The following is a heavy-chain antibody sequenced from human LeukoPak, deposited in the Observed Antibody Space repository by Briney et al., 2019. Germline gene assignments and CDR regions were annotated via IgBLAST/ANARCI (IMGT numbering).Heavy chain of an antibody. V-gene: IGHV3-23*01. CDR1: GFTFSSYA. CDR3: AKDLPGGYSSSYLFRY. Sequence: GGSLRLSCAASGFTFSSYAMSWVRQAPGKGLEWVSAISGSGGSTYYADSVKGRFTISRDNSKNTLYLQMNSLRAEDTAVYYCAKDLPGGYSSSYLFRYWGQGTLVTVSS. D-gene: IGHD6-6*01. J-gene: IGHJ4*02. CDR2: ISGSGGST.